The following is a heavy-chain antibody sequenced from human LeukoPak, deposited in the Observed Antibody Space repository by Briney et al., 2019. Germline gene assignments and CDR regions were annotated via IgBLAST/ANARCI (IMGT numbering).Heavy chain of an antibody. J-gene: IGHJ4*02. CDR1: GFTFSSYA. CDR2: ISGSGGST. D-gene: IGHD4-23*01. Sequence: PGGSLRLSCAASGFTFSSYAMSWVRQAPGKGLEWVSLISGSGGSTHYADFVKGRFTISRDNSKNTLYLQMNSLRAEDTALYYCAKYAVREVVNGFFDYWGQGTLVTVSS. CDR3: AKYAVREVVNGFFDY. V-gene: IGHV3-23*01.